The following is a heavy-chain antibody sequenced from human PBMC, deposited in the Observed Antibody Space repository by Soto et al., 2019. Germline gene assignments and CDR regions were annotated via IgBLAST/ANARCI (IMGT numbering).Heavy chain of an antibody. CDR1: GYTFTSYY. D-gene: IGHD6-6*01. J-gene: IGHJ6*02. CDR3: ARLGGSIAARPFIPYYYYGMDV. Sequence: GASVKVSCKASGYTFTSYYMHWVRQAPGQGPEWMGIINPRGGSTSYAQKFQGRVTMTRDTSTSTVYMELSSLRSEDTAVYYCARLGGSIAARPFIPYYYYGMDVWGQGTTVTVSS. CDR2: INPRGGST. V-gene: IGHV1-46*01.